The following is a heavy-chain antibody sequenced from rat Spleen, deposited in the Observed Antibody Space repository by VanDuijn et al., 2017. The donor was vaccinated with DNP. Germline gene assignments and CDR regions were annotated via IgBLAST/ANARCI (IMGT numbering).Heavy chain of an antibody. CDR1: GFSFSDYY. CDR3: ARMRGLLLDY. V-gene: IGHV5-22*01. J-gene: IGHJ2*01. Sequence: EVHLVESGGDLVQPGRSLKLSCAASGFSFSDYYMAWVRQAPTKGLEWVAYINYDGRGTYNGDSVKGRFTISRDNAKNTLYLQMNSLKSEDTATYYCARMRGLLLDYWGQGLMVTVSS. D-gene: IGHD1-6*01. CDR2: INYDGRGT.